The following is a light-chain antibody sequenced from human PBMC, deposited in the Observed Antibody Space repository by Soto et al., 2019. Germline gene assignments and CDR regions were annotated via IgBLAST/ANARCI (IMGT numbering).Light chain of an antibody. CDR2: GAS. CDR3: QEYGSSPPVT. J-gene: IGKJ5*01. CDR1: QSVSSSY. V-gene: IGKV3-20*01. Sequence: EIVLTQSPGTLSLSPGERATLSCRASQSVSSSYLAWYQQKPGQAPRLLIYGASGRATGIPDRFSGSGSGTDFTMTISRLELEDFEVYYCQEYGSSPPVTFGQGTRLEIK.